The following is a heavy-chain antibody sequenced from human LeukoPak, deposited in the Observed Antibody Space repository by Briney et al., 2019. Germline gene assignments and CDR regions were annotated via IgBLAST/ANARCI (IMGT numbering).Heavy chain of an antibody. CDR1: GFTFSSYA. Sequence: GSLRLSCTASGFTFSSYAMSWVRQAPGKGLEWVSAISGSGDSTDYADSVKGRFTISRDNSKDTLYLQMNSLRAEDTAVYYCAKGQELDDGVFDSWGQGTLVTVSS. J-gene: IGHJ4*02. CDR2: ISGSGDST. V-gene: IGHV3-23*01. D-gene: IGHD1-1*01. CDR3: AKGQELDDGVFDS.